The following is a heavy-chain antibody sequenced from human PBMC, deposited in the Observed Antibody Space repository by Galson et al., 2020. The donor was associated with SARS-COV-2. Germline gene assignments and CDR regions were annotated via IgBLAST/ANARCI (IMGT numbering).Heavy chain of an antibody. CDR2: IYHSGST. CDR1: GYSISSGYY. D-gene: IGHD2-2*01. J-gene: IGHJ5*02. CDR3: ARARIDIVVVPAAMGWWFDP. V-gene: IGHV4-38-2*01. Sequence: SETLYLTCAVSGYSISSGYYWGWIRQPPGKGLEWIGSIYHSGSTYYNPSLQSRVTISVDTSKNQFSLKLSSVTAADTAVYYCARARIDIVVVPAAMGWWFDPWGQGTLVTVSS.